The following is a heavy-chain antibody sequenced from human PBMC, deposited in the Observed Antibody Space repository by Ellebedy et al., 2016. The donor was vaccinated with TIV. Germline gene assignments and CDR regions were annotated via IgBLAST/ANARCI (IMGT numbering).Heavy chain of an antibody. Sequence: SETLSLTXTVSGGSINSYYWSWIRQSPGKGLEWIGYIYYRGNTEQNPSLKSRATVSVDTAKNQFSLRFRAVTAADTAVYYCAAMRGSRQFDYWGQGTLVTVSS. CDR3: AAMRGSRQFDY. D-gene: IGHD2-2*01. J-gene: IGHJ4*02. V-gene: IGHV4-59*01. CDR2: IYYRGNT. CDR1: GGSINSYY.